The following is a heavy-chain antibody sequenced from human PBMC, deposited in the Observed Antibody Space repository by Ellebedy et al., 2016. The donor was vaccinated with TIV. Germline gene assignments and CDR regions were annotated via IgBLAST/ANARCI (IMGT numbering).Heavy chain of an antibody. CDR3: ARAGYGYRGILQYYYMDV. V-gene: IGHV4-39*07. D-gene: IGHD5-18*01. J-gene: IGHJ6*03. CDR2: IYYSGST. Sequence: GSLRLSCTVSGGSISSSSYYWGWIRQPPGKGLEWIGSIYYSGSTYYNPSLKSRVTISVDTSKNQFSLKLSSVTAADTAVYYCARAGYGYRGILQYYYMDVWGKGTTVTVSS. CDR1: GGSISSSSYY.